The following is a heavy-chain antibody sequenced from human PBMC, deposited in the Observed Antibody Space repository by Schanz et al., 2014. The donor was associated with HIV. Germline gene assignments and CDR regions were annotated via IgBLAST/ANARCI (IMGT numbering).Heavy chain of an antibody. D-gene: IGHD5-18*01. J-gene: IGHJ4*02. CDR1: GFTFSSSG. V-gene: IGHV3-33*01. CDR2: MWYEESHK. Sequence: QVQLVESGGGVVQPGRSLRLSCTASGFTFSSSGMHWVRQAPGKGLEGGAPMWYEESHKGYADSVKGRFTISRDNAKNSLNLQLKSLRAENTAVYYCARGITGNSYGFDYWGQGALVSVSS. CDR3: ARGITGNSYGFDY.